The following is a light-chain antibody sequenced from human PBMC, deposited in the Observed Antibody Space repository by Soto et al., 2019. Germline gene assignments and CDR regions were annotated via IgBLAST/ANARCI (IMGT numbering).Light chain of an antibody. V-gene: IGKV2-28*01. CDR1: QSLLHSNGYNY. Sequence: DIVMTQSPLSLPVTPGEPASISCRSSQSLLHSNGYNYLDWYLQKPGQSPQLLIYLGSNRASGVHDRFSGSGSGTDFTLKIRRVEAEDVGVYYCMQALQTPTTFGQGTKVEIK. CDR2: LGS. CDR3: MQALQTPTT. J-gene: IGKJ1*01.